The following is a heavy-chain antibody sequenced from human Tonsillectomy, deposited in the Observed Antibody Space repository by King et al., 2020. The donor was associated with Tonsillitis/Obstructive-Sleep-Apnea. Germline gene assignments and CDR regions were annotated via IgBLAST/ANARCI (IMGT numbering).Heavy chain of an antibody. CDR1: GFTFSNAW. CDR3: TTDEDWWSMAWFGDFPY. J-gene: IGHJ4*02. Sequence: VQLVESGGGLVKPGGSLRLSCAASGFTFSNAWMNWVRQAPGKGLEWVGRIKSKTDGGTTDYAAPVKGRFTISRDDSKNTLYLQMNSLKTEDTAVYYCTTDEDWWSMAWFGDFPYWGQGTLVTVSS. V-gene: IGHV3-15*07. CDR2: IKSKTDGGTT. D-gene: IGHD2-8*02.